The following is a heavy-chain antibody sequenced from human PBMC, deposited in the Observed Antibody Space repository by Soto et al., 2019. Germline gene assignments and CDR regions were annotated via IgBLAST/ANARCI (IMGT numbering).Heavy chain of an antibody. J-gene: IGHJ4*02. Sequence: PXATLSLTCSIYSGSFSGYYWSWIRQPPGKGLEWIGEISQSGNTNYSPSLKSRVSISIDTSKKQFSLNLASVSAADTAVYYCARATKVSGSSQTRPDLWGQGTLVTVSS. V-gene: IGHV4-34*01. CDR1: SGSFSGYY. CDR2: ISQSGNT. CDR3: ARATKVSGSSQTRPDL. D-gene: IGHD6-6*01.